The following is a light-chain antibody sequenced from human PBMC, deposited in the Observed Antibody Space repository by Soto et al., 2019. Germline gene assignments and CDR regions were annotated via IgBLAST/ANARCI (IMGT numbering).Light chain of an antibody. CDR2: GAS. Sequence: EILLTQSPDSLSLSPGDRATLSCRASQSFSSTFFAWYQQKPGQAPSLLIYGASSRATGTPDRFSGSGSGTDFTLTISRLEPEDFAVYYCQQYASSVTFGQGTKVEIK. CDR3: QQYASSVT. J-gene: IGKJ1*01. CDR1: QSFSSTF. V-gene: IGKV3-20*01.